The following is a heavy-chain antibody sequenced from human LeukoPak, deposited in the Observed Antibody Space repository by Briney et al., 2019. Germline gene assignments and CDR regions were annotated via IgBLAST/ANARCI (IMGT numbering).Heavy chain of an antibody. V-gene: IGHV1-18*01. CDR3: ARDVYCSGGNCYYYFDY. Sequence: ASVKVSCKASGYTFTSYDIAWVRQAPGQGLEGMAWISAYDGDTNYAQKLQGRVTMTTDTSTSTAYMELTSLKNGETAVYYCARDVYCSGGNCYYYFDYWGQGTLVTVSS. CDR1: GYTFTSYD. J-gene: IGHJ4*02. CDR2: ISAYDGDT. D-gene: IGHD2-15*01.